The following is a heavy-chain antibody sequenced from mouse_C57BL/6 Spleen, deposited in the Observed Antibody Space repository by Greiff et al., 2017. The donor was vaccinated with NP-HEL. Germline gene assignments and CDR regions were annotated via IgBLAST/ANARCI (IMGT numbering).Heavy chain of an antibody. CDR1: GYTFTSYW. Sequence: VQLQQPGAELVKPGASVKMSCKASGYTFTSYWITWVKQRPGQGLEWIGDIYPGSGSTNYNEKFKSKATLTVDTSSSTAYMQLSSLTSEDSAVYYCASFDYDDWYFDVWGTGTTVTVSS. J-gene: IGHJ1*03. V-gene: IGHV1-55*01. CDR2: IYPGSGST. D-gene: IGHD2-4*01. CDR3: ASFDYDDWYFDV.